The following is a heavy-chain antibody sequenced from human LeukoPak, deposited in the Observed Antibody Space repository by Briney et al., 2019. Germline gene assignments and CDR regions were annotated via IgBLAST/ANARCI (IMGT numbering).Heavy chain of an antibody. CDR3: ARGIYSSGWYGLGAFDI. D-gene: IGHD6-19*01. V-gene: IGHV3-23*01. Sequence: GGSLRLSCAASGFTFSSYAMSWVRQAPGKGLEWVSAISASGGSTYYADSVKGRFTISRDNSKNTLYLQMNSLRAEDTAVYYCARGIYSSGWYGLGAFDIWGQGTIVTVSS. CDR1: GFTFSSYA. CDR2: ISASGGST. J-gene: IGHJ3*02.